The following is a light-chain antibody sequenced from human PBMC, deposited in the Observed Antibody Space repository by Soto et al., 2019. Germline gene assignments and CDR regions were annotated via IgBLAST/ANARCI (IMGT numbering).Light chain of an antibody. CDR1: NIGSKS. V-gene: IGLV3-21*04. CDR3: QVWDSSSDHPNVV. Sequence: SYELTQPPSVSVAPGKTARITCGGTNIGSKSVHWYQQKPGQAPVLVIYYDIDRPSGIPERFSGSNSGNTATLTISRVEAGDEADYYCQVWDSSSDHPNVVFGGGTKVTVL. J-gene: IGLJ2*01. CDR2: YDI.